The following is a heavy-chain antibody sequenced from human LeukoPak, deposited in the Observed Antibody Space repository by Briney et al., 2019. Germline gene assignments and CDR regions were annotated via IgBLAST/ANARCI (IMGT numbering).Heavy chain of an antibody. CDR1: GFTFSTYA. CDR2: ISGSGGST. CDR3: AKTESSSYFYTYFNY. D-gene: IGHD3-22*01. J-gene: IGHJ4*02. V-gene: IGHV3-23*01. Sequence: AGSLRLSCVASGFTFSTYAMSWVRQAPGKGLEWVSSISGSGGSTYYADSVKGRFTMSRDNSKNTLYLQMNSLRAEDTAVYYCAKTESSSYFYTYFNYWGQGTLVTVSS.